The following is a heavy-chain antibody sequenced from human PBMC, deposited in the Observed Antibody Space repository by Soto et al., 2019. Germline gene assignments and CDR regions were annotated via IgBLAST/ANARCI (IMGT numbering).Heavy chain of an antibody. CDR2: IYPGDSDT. Sequence: PGESLKISCKGSGYSFTSYWIGWVRQMPGKGLEWMGIIYPGDSDTRYSPSFQGQVTISADKSISTAYLQWSSLKASDTAMYYCATTSAAGKYYNGMDVWGQGTTVTVS. CDR3: ATTSAAGKYYNGMDV. V-gene: IGHV5-51*01. D-gene: IGHD6-13*01. J-gene: IGHJ6*02. CDR1: GYSFTSYW.